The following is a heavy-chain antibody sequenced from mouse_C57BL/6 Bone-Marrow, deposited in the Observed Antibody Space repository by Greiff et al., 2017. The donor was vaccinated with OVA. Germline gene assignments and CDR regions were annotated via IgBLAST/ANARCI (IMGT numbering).Heavy chain of an antibody. CDR1: GYAFSSYW. V-gene: IGHV1-82*01. CDR3: SRRSLYYDYDA. CDR2: IYPGDGDT. J-gene: IGHJ3*01. D-gene: IGHD2-4*01. Sequence: QVQLQQSGPELVKPGASVKISCKASGYAFSSYWMNWVKQRPGKGLEWIGRIYPGDGDTSYKGKFKGKDTLTGDKSSSTAYRQLSSLTSEDSAVYFCSRRSLYYDYDAWGHGTLVTVSA.